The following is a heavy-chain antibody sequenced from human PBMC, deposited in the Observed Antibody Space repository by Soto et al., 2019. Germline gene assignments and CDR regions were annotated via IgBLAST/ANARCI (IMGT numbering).Heavy chain of an antibody. V-gene: IGHV4-61*01. CDR1: GGSVNIGTYY. Sequence: TCTVPGGSVNIGTYYWSWIRQPPGKGLEWIGFIHHSGSTNYNPSLKSRVTISVDKSKNQFSLKLSSVTAADTAVYYCARDVVVTDTNWFDPWGQGTLVTVSS. D-gene: IGHD2-21*02. J-gene: IGHJ5*02. CDR2: IHHSGST. CDR3: ARDVVVTDTNWFDP.